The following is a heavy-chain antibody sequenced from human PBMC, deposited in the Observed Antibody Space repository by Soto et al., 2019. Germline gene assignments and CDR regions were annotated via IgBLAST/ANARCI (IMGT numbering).Heavy chain of an antibody. CDR1: GFTFSSYA. V-gene: IGHV3-23*01. J-gene: IGHJ4*02. Sequence: GGSLRLSCAASGFTFSSYAMSWVRQAPGKGLEWVSAISGSGGSTYYADSVKGRFTISRDNSKNTLYLQMNSLRAEDTAVYYCAKDLGYCSSTSCYTGIFDYWGQGTLVTFSS. CDR3: AKDLGYCSSTSCYTGIFDY. D-gene: IGHD2-2*02. CDR2: ISGSGGST.